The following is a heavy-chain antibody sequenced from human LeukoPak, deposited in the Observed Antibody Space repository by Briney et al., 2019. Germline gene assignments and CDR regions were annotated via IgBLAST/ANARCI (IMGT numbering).Heavy chain of an antibody. CDR2: IYTSGST. CDR3: ARVPQYCTGGSCYPTYSFDY. D-gene: IGHD2-15*01. CDR1: GGSISSYY. Sequence: SETLSLTCTVSGGSISSYYWSWIRQPAGKGLEWIGRIYTSGSTNYNPSLKSRVTMSVDTSKNQFSLKLSSVTAADTAVYYCARVPQYCTGGSCYPTYSFDYWGQGTLVTVSS. J-gene: IGHJ4*02. V-gene: IGHV4-4*07.